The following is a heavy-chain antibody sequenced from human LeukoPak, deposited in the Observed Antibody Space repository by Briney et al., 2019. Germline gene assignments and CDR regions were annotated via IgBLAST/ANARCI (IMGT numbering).Heavy chain of an antibody. D-gene: IGHD2-15*01. V-gene: IGHV3-15*01. CDR3: TTVRGYCSGGSCFGY. CDR1: GFTFSNAW. Sequence: GGSLRLSCAASGFTFSNAWMSWVRQAPGNGLEWVGRIKSKTDGGTTDYAAPVKGRFTISRDDSKNTLYLQMNSLKTEDTAVYYCTTVRGYCSGGSCFGYWGQGTLVTVSS. J-gene: IGHJ4*02. CDR2: IKSKTDGGTT.